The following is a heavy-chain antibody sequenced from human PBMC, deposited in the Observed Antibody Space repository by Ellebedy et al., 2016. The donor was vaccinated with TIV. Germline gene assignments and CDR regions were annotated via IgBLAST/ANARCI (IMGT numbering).Heavy chain of an antibody. CDR1: GFTFSSFA. CDR2: ISGSCASA. V-gene: IGHV3-23*01. Sequence: GESLKISCAGSGFTFSSFAMSWVRQAPGKGLEWVSGISGSCASAYYAEPVKGRFTISRDHSKNTLYLQMNSLRAEDTAIYYCARRLWFGDPGDYWGQGTLVIVSS. D-gene: IGHD3-10*01. J-gene: IGHJ4*02. CDR3: ARRLWFGDPGDY.